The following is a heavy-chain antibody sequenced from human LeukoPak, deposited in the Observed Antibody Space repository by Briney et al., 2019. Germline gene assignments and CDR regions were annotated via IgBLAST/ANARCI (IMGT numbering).Heavy chain of an antibody. J-gene: IGHJ4*02. CDR3: AKEGTEYCSCTSCYGLNFDY. Sequence: GGSLRLSCAASGFTFDDYAVHWVRQAPGKGLEWVSLISGDGGSTYYADSVKGRFTISRDNSKNSLYLQMNSLRTEDTALYYCAKEGTEYCSCTSCYGLNFDYWGQGTLVTVSS. CDR2: ISGDGGST. V-gene: IGHV3-43*02. CDR1: GFTFDDYA. D-gene: IGHD2-2*01.